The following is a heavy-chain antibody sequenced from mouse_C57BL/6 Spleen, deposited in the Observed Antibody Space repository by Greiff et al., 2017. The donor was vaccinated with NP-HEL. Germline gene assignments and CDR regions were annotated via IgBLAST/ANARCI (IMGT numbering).Heavy chain of an antibody. CDR2: IDPSDSYT. CDR3: ARRLRRTAYYFAY. V-gene: IGHV1-50*01. J-gene: IGHJ2*01. Sequence: QVQLQQSGAELVKPGASVKLSCKASGYTFTSYWMQWVKQRPGQGLEWIGEIDPSDSYTNYNQKFKGKATLTVDTSSSTAYMQLSSLTSEDSAVYYCARRLRRTAYYFAYWGQGTTLTVSS. CDR1: GYTFTSYW. D-gene: IGHD2-4*01.